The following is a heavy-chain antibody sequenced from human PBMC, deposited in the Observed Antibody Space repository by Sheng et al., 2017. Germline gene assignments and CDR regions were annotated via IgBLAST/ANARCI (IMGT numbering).Heavy chain of an antibody. CDR1: GGTFSSYA. J-gene: IGHJ5*02. CDR2: IIPIFGTA. CDR3: ARGAYCSGGSCRFNNWFDP. V-gene: IGHV1-69*13. Sequence: QVQLVQSGAEVKKPGSSVKVSCKASGGTFSSYAISWVRQAPGQGLEWMGGIIPIFGTANYAQKFQGRVTITADESTSTAYMELSSLRSEDTAVYYCARGAYCSGGSCRFNNWFDPWGEGTVVTVSS. D-gene: IGHD2-15*01.